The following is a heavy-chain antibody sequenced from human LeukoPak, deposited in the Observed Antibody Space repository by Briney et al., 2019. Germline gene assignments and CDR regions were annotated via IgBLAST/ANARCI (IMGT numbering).Heavy chain of an antibody. J-gene: IGHJ6*03. D-gene: IGHD3-10*01. V-gene: IGHV4-34*01. CDR3: ARGFITMVRGAQNRRRAGGHYMDV. Sequence: PSETLSLTCAVYGGSFSGYYWSWIRQPPGKGLEWIGDINHSGSTNYNPSLKSRVTISVDTSKNQFSLKLSSVTAADTAVYYCARGFITMVRGAQNRRRAGGHYMDVWGKGTTVTVSS. CDR2: INHSGST. CDR1: GGSFSGYY.